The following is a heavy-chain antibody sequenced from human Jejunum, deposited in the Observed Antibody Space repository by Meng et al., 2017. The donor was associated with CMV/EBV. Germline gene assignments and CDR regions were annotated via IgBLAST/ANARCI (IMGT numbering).Heavy chain of an antibody. D-gene: IGHD5-12*01. Sequence: SGSGSREKWGWIRLDPGEGLEGFGNIFYRGRNYSDPSLKSRLIISIDTTKNQFSLRLRSVTAADMGIYYCVRVVATVDYSYYNMDWGQGTTVTVSS. CDR2: IFYRGRN. CDR1: SGSGSREK. V-gene: IGHV4-39*01. J-gene: IGHJ6*02. CDR3: VRVVATVDYSYYNMD.